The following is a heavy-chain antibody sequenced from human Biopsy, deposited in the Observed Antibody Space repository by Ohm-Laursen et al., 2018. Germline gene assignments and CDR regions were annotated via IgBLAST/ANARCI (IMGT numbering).Heavy chain of an antibody. J-gene: IGHJ6*02. Sequence: GTLSLTCTVSGGSISSDYWSWIRQTPRQGLEWIGYIYYSGSTNYNPSLKIRVTISVDTSKNQFSLRLNSVTAADTAVYYCARATNSTGWPYYYFYGMDVWGQGTTVTVPS. CDR1: GGSISSDY. D-gene: IGHD2/OR15-2a*01. CDR2: IYYSGST. V-gene: IGHV4-59*01. CDR3: ARATNSTGWPYYYFYGMDV.